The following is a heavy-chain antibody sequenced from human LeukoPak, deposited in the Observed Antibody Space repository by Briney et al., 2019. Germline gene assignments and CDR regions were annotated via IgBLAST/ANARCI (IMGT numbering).Heavy chain of an antibody. CDR3: ARSRITIFGVVIVYAFDI. D-gene: IGHD3-3*01. CDR2: INTNTGNP. J-gene: IGHJ3*02. CDR1: GYTFTGYY. V-gene: IGHV7-4-1*02. Sequence: ASVKVSCKASGYTFTGYYMHWVRQVPGQGLEWMGWINTNTGNPTYAQGFTGRFVFSLDTSVSTAYLQISSLKAEDTAVYYCARSRITIFGVVIVYAFDIWGQGTMVTVSS.